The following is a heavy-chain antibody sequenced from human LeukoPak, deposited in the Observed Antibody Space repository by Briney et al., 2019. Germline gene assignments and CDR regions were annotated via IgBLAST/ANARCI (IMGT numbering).Heavy chain of an antibody. J-gene: IGHJ6*04. CDR3: AKADFEYSSLDV. Sequence: PGGSLRLSCAASGFTFSSYGMHWVRQAPGKGLEWVAVISYDGSNKYYADSVKGRFTISRDNSKNTLYLQMNSLRAEDTAVYYCAKADFEYSSLDVWGKGTTVTVSS. CDR1: GFTFSSYG. V-gene: IGHV3-30*18. CDR2: ISYDGSNK. D-gene: IGHD6-6*01.